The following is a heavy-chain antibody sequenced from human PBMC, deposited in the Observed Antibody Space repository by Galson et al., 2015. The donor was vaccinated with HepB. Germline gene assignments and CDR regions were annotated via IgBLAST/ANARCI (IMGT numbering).Heavy chain of an antibody. CDR2: IWFDGSNK. Sequence: SLRLSCAASEFTLSTYGMHWVRQAPGKGLEWVAVIWFDGSNKYYADSVKGRFTISRDNSKNTLYLQMNSLRAEDTAVYYCARGYYDSYYYYGSGSYTDAFDIWGQGTMVTVSS. D-gene: IGHD3-10*01. CDR3: ARGYYDSYYYYGSGSYTDAFDI. J-gene: IGHJ3*02. CDR1: EFTLSTYG. V-gene: IGHV3-33*01.